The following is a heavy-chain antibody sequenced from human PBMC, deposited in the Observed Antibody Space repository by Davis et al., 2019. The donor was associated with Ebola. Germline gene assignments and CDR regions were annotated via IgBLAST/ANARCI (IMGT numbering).Heavy chain of an antibody. CDR2: IFYTGSA. CDR3: SERGSSV. D-gene: IGHD3-10*01. CDR1: DASISGHY. J-gene: IGHJ4*02. Sequence: PSETLSLTCTVSDASISGHYWNWFRQTPGKGLEWIGSIFYTGSAYYNSSLASRATISVDTSKNQFSLKLTSVTAADTAMYYCSERGSSVWGQGALVTVSS. V-gene: IGHV4-59*03.